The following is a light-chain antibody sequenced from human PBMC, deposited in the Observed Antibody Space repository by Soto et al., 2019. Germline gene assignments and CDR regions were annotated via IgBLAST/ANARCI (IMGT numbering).Light chain of an antibody. V-gene: IGLV2-14*01. CDR2: EVS. J-gene: IGLJ2*01. CDR3: NSYTSSNTLV. CDR1: SSDVGGYNY. Sequence: QSALTQPASVSGSPGQSITISCTGTSSDVGGYNYVSWYQQHPGKAPKLMIYEVSNRPSGVSNRFSGSKSGNTASLIIFGLQAEDEADYDCNSYTSSNTLVFGGGTKRTVL.